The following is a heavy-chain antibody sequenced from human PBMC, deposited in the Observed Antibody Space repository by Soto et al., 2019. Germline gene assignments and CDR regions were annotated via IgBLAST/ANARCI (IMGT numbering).Heavy chain of an antibody. J-gene: IGHJ6*02. CDR1: GGSISSGGYY. D-gene: IGHD3-22*01. CDR2: IYYSGST. CDR3: ARERGYYDSSGYYPQPDYYYGMDV. Sequence: SETLSLTCTVSGGSISSGGYYWSWIRQHPGKGLEWIGYIYYSGSTYYNPSLKSRVTISVDTSKNQFSLKLSSVTAADTAVYYCARERGYYDSSGYYPQPDYYYGMDVWGQGTTVTVSS. V-gene: IGHV4-31*03.